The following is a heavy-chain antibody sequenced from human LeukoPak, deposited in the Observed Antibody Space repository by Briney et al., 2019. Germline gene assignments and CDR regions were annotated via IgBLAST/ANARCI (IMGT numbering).Heavy chain of an antibody. CDR2: IHYSGTT. Sequence: SETLSLTCNVSGGSISDNDYSWDWIRQPPGKSLEWMGCIHYSGTTYSNPSLKSRISISVDTSKSQFSPKLRSVTAADTAVYYCARRYYFVSGSYYPFDFWGQGTLVTVSS. CDR1: GGSISDNDYS. D-gene: IGHD3-10*01. V-gene: IGHV4-39*01. J-gene: IGHJ4*02. CDR3: ARRYYFVSGSYYPFDF.